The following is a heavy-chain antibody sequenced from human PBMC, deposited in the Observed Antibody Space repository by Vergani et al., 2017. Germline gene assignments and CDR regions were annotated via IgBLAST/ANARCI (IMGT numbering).Heavy chain of an antibody. CDR1: GGTFSSYA. J-gene: IGHJ6*02. D-gene: IGHD3-10*01. CDR3: ARVSLWFGEFLTRYGMDV. CDR2: IIPIFGTA. Sequence: QVQLVQSGAEVKKPGSSVKVSCKASGGTFSSYAISWVRQAPGQGLEWMGRIIPIFGTANYAQKFQGRVTITADESTSTAYMELSSLRSEDTAVYYCARVSLWFGEFLTRYGMDVWGQGTTVTVSS. V-gene: IGHV1-69*13.